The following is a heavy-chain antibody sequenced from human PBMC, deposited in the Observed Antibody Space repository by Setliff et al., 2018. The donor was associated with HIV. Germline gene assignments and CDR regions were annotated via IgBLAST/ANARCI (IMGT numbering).Heavy chain of an antibody. CDR3: ARGPGEGGD. CDR2: ISPNFGHT. D-gene: IGHD2-15*01. V-gene: IGHV1-18*04. CDR1: GYTFTTYG. Sequence: ASVKVSCKASGYTFTTYGISWVRQAPGHGLEWMGWISPNFGHTKYAQKFLDRVTITADDSASTAYMHLSSLTYEDTAIYYCARGPGEGGDWGQGTLVTVSS. J-gene: IGHJ4*02.